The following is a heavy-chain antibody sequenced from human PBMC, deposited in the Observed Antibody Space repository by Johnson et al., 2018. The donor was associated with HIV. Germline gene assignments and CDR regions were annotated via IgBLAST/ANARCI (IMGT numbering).Heavy chain of an antibody. CDR1: GFTFDDYG. V-gene: IGHV3-20*04. Sequence: VQLVESGGGLVQPGRSLRLSCTASGFTFDDYGMSWVRQAPGKGLEWVSGINSDGSGTSYADSVQGRFTISRDNAKNSVYLQMNSLRAEDTAVYYCARATVDDYGDYDDAFDIWGQGTMVTVSS. CDR2: INSDGSGT. D-gene: IGHD4-17*01. CDR3: ARATVDDYGDYDDAFDI. J-gene: IGHJ3*02.